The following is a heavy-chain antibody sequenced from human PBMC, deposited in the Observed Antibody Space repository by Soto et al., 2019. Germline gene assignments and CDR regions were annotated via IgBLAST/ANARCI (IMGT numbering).Heavy chain of an antibody. V-gene: IGHV4-38-2*01. CDR1: GDSIISIYH. J-gene: IGHJ4*02. CDR3: ARYRREAVAGYTLDN. Sequence: PSETLSLTCAVSGDSIISIYHWAWIRQPPGRSLEWIASIFHTGTTYYTPSLTSRVTISIDTSKNQFSLRLSSVTAADTAVYYCARYRREAVAGYTLDNWGQGILVTVSS. D-gene: IGHD6-13*01. CDR2: IFHTGTT.